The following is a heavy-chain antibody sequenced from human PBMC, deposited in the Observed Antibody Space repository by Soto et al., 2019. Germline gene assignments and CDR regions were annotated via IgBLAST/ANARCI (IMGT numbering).Heavy chain of an antibody. CDR1: GFTFTDHA. J-gene: IGHJ4*02. Sequence: GGSLRLSCAVSGFTFTDHAMTWVRQAPGKGLEWVSTTSNNGNRTFYADSVKGRFTVSTDRTNNTLYLQMNSLRADDTAVYFCARPPLYSNGGYFDSWGQGTLVTVSS. CDR3: ARPPLYSNGGYFDS. V-gene: IGHV3-23*01. D-gene: IGHD6-19*01. CDR2: TSNNGNRT.